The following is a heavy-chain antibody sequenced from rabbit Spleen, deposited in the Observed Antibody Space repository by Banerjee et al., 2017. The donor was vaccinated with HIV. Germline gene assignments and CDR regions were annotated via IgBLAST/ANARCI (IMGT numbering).Heavy chain of an antibody. D-gene: IGHD6-1*01. CDR1: GFSFSSGYV. Sequence: QSLEESGGDLVKPGASLTLTCKASGFSFSSGYVMCWVRQAPGKGLEWIACIYAGSSGSTYYASWAKGRSTISKTSSTTVTLQMTSLTAADTATYFCARSSLWNAVGYGLSLWGPGTLVTVS. V-gene: IGHV1S40*01. J-gene: IGHJ4*01. CDR2: IYAGSSGST. CDR3: ARSSLWNAVGYGLSL.